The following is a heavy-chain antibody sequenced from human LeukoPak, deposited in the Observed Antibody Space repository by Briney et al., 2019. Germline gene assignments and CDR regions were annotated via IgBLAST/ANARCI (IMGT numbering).Heavy chain of an antibody. Sequence: PGGSLRLSCAGSGFTFSDYYVSWIRQAPGKGLEWVSYISSSSDTIHYADSVKGRFIISRDNAKSSLYLQMNSLRAEDTAIYYCTRDPPWDLADYWGQGTLVTVSS. CDR3: TRDPPWDLADY. J-gene: IGHJ4*02. V-gene: IGHV3-11*04. D-gene: IGHD1-26*01. CDR2: ISSSSDTI. CDR1: GFTFSDYY.